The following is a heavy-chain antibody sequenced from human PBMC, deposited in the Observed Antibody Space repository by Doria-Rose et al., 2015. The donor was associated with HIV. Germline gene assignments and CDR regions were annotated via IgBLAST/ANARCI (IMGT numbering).Heavy chain of an antibody. V-gene: IGHV4-39*01. CDR2: IYYTGST. CDR3: ARQSRDYYYMDV. J-gene: IGHJ6*03. Sequence: SYYWGWIRQPPGKGLEWIGSIYYTGSTYYNPSLKSRVTISVDTSKKQFSLKLISVTAADTAVFYCARQSRDYYYMDVWGKGTTVTVPS. CDR1: SYY. D-gene: IGHD6-13*01.